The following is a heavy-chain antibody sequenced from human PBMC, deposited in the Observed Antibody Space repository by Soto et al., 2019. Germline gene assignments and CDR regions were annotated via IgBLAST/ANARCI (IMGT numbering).Heavy chain of an antibody. J-gene: IGHJ6*02. V-gene: IGHV1-18*04. Sequence: DSVKVSCKASRYTFTSYGISWVRQAPGQGLEWMGWISAYTANTNYAQNLQGRVTMTADTSTSTAYMELRSLRSDDTAVYYCAREAVGSSGYRDVWRQGTPGTVSS. D-gene: IGHD3-22*01. CDR1: RYTFTSYG. CDR3: AREAVGSSGYRDV. CDR2: ISAYTANT.